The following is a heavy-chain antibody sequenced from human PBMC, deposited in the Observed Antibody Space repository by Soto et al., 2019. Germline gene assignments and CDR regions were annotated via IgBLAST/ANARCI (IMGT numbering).Heavy chain of an antibody. CDR2: IGTAGDT. D-gene: IGHD2-21*01. J-gene: IGHJ3*02. CDR3: GRPGIFGAFDI. V-gene: IGHV3-13*01. CDR1: GFTFSSYD. Sequence: GGSLRLSCAASGFTFSSYDMRWVRQATGKGLEWVSAIGTAGDTYYLGTVKGRFTITRENDKNSLYLQMNSLTARATAVYYCGRPGIFGAFDIWGQGTMVTVSS.